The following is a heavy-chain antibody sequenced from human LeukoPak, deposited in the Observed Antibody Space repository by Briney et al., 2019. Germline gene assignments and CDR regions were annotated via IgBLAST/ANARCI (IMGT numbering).Heavy chain of an antibody. CDR1: GFTVSSNY. J-gene: IGHJ4*02. CDR3: ARGYSYGYIRY. V-gene: IGHV3-66*01. D-gene: IGHD5-18*01. CDR2: IYDGGST. Sequence: PGGSLRLSCAASGFTVSSNYMNWVRQAPGKGLEWVSVIYDGGSTDYADSVKGRFIISRDNSKNMLYLQMNSLRAEDTAVYYCARGYSYGYIRYWGQGTLVTVSS.